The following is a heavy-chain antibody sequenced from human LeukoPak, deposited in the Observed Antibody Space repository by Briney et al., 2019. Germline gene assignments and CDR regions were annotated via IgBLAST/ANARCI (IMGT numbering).Heavy chain of an antibody. CDR1: GFTFSSYA. CDR2: VSYDITRT. D-gene: IGHD2-21*01. V-gene: IGHV3-23*01. CDR3: ARPGCGGNCYYRMDV. J-gene: IGHJ6*04. Sequence: PGGSLRLSCAASGFTFSSYAMTWVRQAPGKGLEWISAVSYDITRTFYADSVKGRFAISRDNSRSTLFLQMNSLRADDTAVYYCARPGCGGNCYYRMDVWGKGTAVTVSS.